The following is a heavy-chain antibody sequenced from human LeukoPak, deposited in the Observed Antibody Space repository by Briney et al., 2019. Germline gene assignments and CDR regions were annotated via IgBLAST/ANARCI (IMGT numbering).Heavy chain of an antibody. CDR2: ISGSGGST. J-gene: IGHJ4*02. CDR1: GFTFSSYA. CDR3: AKDIPEANYDILTGSY. Sequence: PGGSLRLSCAASGFTFSSYAMSWVRQAPGKGLEWVSAISGSGGSTYYADSVKGRFTISRDNSKNTLYLQMNSLRAEDTAVYYCAKDIPEANYDILTGSYWGQGTLVTVSS. D-gene: IGHD3-9*01. V-gene: IGHV3-23*01.